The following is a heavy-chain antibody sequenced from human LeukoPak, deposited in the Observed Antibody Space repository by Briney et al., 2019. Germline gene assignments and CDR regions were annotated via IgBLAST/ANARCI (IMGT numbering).Heavy chain of an antibody. D-gene: IGHD4-17*01. CDR2: IYSGGST. V-gene: IGHV3-53*01. J-gene: IGHJ4*02. CDR1: GFTVSSNY. CDR3: ARDRSTTVTPGGY. Sequence: GGSLRLSCAASGFTVSSNYMSWVRQAPGKGLEWVSVIYSGGSTYYADSVKGRFTISRDNSKNTLYLQMNSLRAEDTAVYYCARDRSTTVTPGGYWGQGTLVTVSS.